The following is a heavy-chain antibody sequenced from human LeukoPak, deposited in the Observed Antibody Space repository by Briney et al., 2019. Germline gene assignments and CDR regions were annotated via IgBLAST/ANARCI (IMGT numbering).Heavy chain of an antibody. J-gene: IGHJ1*01. CDR1: GFTFSNYG. Sequence: QPGRSLRLSCAASGFTFSNYGMHWVRQAPGKGLEWVAVIWYDGSNKYCADSVKGRFTISRDNSKNTVHLQMNSLRAEDTAVYYCTRDLTVATIRTPLQHWGQGTLLTVSS. CDR2: IWYDGSNK. V-gene: IGHV3-33*01. CDR3: TRDLTVATIRTPLQH. D-gene: IGHD5-12*01.